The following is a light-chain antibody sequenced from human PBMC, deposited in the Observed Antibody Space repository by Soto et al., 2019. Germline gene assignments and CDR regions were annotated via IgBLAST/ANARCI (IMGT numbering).Light chain of an antibody. CDR2: DAS. CDR1: QSVSSY. CDR3: QQRSSLFT. J-gene: IGKJ3*01. V-gene: IGKV3-11*01. Sequence: EIVLTQSPATLSLSPGERATLSCRASQSVSSYLAWYQQKPGQAPRLLVNDASNRATGIPARFSGSGSRTDFTLTISTLEPYDFAVYYCQQRSSLFTFGPGTKVDIK.